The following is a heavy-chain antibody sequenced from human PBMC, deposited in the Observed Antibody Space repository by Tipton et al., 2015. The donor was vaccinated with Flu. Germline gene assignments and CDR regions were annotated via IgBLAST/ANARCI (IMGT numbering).Heavy chain of an antibody. D-gene: IGHD3-3*01. CDR2: TRDKANSYTT. Sequence: GSLRLSCAASGFTISDHYMDWVRQAPGKGLEWVGRTRDKANSYTTEYAASVKGRFTISRDDSRNSLYLQMNSLKTEDTAVYYCTRGLFWGQGTLVTVSS. CDR1: GFTISDHY. CDR3: TRGLF. J-gene: IGHJ4*02. V-gene: IGHV3-72*01.